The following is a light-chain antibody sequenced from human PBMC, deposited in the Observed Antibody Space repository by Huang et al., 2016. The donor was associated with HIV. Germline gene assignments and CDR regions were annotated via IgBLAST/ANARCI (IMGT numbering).Light chain of an antibody. CDR3: QQFYITPYT. Sequence: DIVMTQSPDSLAVSLGERATINCKSSQSVLYSSNNKNYLAWFQQKPGQPPKLLIYWAATREAGVPDRFSGSGSGTEFTLTISSLQAEDVAVYYCQQFYITPYTFGQGTTLQIK. J-gene: IGKJ2*01. CDR1: QSVLYSSNNKNY. V-gene: IGKV4-1*01. CDR2: WAA.